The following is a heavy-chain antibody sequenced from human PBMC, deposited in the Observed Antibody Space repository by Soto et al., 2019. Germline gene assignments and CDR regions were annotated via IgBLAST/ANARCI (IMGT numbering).Heavy chain of an antibody. J-gene: IGHJ5*02. V-gene: IGHV2-5*01. Sequence: QITLKESGPTLVKSTQTLTLTCTFSGCSLSTSGVGVGWIRQPPGKALERLALIYWNDDKRYSQFLESRLTITTDTSKNQVVLTMSNMDPVDTSTYYCAQSKKLYSSSWYEGDVDWFDPWCQGTQVTVSS. CDR3: AQSKKLYSSSWYEGDVDWFDP. CDR1: GCSLSTSGVG. CDR2: IYWNDDK. D-gene: IGHD6-13*01.